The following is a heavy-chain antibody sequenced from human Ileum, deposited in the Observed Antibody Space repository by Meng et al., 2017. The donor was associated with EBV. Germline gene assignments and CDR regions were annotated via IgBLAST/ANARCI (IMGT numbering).Heavy chain of an antibody. D-gene: IGHD6-25*01. CDR1: TLTYRTYW. CDR3: ASLSGHGCY. CDR2: THSDGSRT. V-gene: IGHV3-74*01. Sequence: LVESAYTLCHVGWALRRSCAPSTLTYRTYWRDWVRPAPGQGLVWVTRTHSDGSRTTYADSVRGRFTISRDNAKNTFYLEMNSLRGEDTAVYYCASLSGHGCYWGQGTLVTVSS. J-gene: IGHJ4*02.